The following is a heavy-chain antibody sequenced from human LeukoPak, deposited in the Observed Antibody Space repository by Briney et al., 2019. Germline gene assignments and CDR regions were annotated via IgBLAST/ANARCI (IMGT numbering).Heavy chain of an antibody. D-gene: IGHD3-22*01. CDR2: INPSGGST. CDR3: ATRHPRSGSDY. V-gene: IGHV1-46*01. J-gene: IGHJ4*02. CDR1: GYTFTSYY. Sequence: ASVKVSCKASGYTFTSYYMHWVRQAPGQGLEWMGIINPSGGSTSYAQKFQGKVTMTRDTSTSTVYMELSSLRSEDTAVYYCATRHPRSGSDYWGQGTLVTVSS.